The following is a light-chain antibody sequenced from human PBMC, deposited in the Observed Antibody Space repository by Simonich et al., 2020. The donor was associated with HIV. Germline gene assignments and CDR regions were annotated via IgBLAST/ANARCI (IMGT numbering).Light chain of an antibody. CDR3: CSYAGSSTFV. CDR2: EGS. J-gene: IGLJ2*01. CDR1: RSDVGGYNY. Sequence: QSALTQPPSASGSPGQSVTISCTGTRSDVGGYNYVSWYQQHPGKAPKLMVYEGSKRPSGVANRVSGSKSGNTASLTISGLQAEDEADYYCCSYAGSSTFVFGGGTKLTVL. V-gene: IGLV2-23*03.